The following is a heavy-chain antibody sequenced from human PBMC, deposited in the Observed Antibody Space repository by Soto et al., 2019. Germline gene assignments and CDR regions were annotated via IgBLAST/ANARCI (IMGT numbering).Heavy chain of an antibody. Sequence: SETQSHTCPVAGGSIRIYDESWHRQPPGKGLEWIGYIYYSGSTNYNPSLKSRVTISVDTSKNQFSLKLSSVTAADTAVYYCARAPRYAGPFVDYWGQGTLVNVS. CDR3: ARAPRYAGPFVDY. D-gene: IGHD3-10*01. CDR1: GGSIRIYD. CDR2: IYYSGST. V-gene: IGHV4-59*01. J-gene: IGHJ4*02.